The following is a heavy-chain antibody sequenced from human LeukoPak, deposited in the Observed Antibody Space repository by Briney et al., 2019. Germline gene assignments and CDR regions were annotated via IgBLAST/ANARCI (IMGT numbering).Heavy chain of an antibody. V-gene: IGHV4-59*08. CDR2: IYYSGST. J-gene: IGHJ4*02. D-gene: IGHD3-22*01. Sequence: PSETLSLTCAVYGRSFSGYYWSWIRQPPGKGLEWIGYIYYSGSTNYNPSLKSRVTVSVDTSKNQFSLKLSSVAAADTAVYYCARLLYDSSGYSLDYWGQGTLVTVSS. CDR1: GRSFSGYY. CDR3: ARLLYDSSGYSLDY.